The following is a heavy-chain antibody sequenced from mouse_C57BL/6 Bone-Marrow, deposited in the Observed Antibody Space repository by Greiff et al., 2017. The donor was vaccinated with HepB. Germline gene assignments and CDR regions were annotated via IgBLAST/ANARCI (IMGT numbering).Heavy chain of an antibody. V-gene: IGHV1-54*01. CDR1: GYAFTNYL. J-gene: IGHJ3*01. CDR3: ARSIYYGNYGFAY. D-gene: IGHD2-1*01. Sequence: QVQLKQSGAELVRPGTSVKVSCKASGYAFTNYLIEWVKQRPGQGLEWIGVINPGSGGTNYNEKFKGKATLTADKSSSTAYMQLSSLTSEDSAVYFCARSIYYGNYGFAYWGQGTLVTVSA. CDR2: INPGSGGT.